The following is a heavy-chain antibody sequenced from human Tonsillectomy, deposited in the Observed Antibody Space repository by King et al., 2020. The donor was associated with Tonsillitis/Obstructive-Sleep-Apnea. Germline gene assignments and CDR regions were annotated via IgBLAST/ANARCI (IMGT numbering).Heavy chain of an antibody. V-gene: IGHV1-18*01. CDR2: ISAYNGNT. J-gene: IGHJ4*02. CDR1: GYTFTSYF. CDR3: ERVYCGGDCYPFDY. Sequence: VQLVESGAEVRKPGASVKVSCKASGYTFTSYFITWVRQAPGQGLEWMGWISAYNGNTKYAQNLQGRGTMTTDTSTTTAYMELRSLRSNDTAVYYCERVYCGGDCYPFDYWGQGTLVTVSS. D-gene: IGHD2-21*01.